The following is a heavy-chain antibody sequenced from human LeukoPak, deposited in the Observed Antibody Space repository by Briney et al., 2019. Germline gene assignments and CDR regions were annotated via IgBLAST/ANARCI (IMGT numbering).Heavy chain of an antibody. V-gene: IGHV4-39*07. Sequence: SETLSLTCTVSGGSISSSSYYWGWIRQPPGKGLEWIGSIYYSGSTYYNPSLKSRVTISVDTSKNQFSLKLSSVTAADTAVYYCARGFLNYYGSGSYYKRYYYYYMDVWGKGTTVTISS. CDR3: ARGFLNYYGSGSYYKRYYYYYMDV. D-gene: IGHD3-10*01. J-gene: IGHJ6*03. CDR2: IYYSGST. CDR1: GGSISSSSYY.